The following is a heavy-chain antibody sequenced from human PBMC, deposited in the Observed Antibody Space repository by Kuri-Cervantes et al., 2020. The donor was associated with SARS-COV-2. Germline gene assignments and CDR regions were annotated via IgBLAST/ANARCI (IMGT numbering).Heavy chain of an antibody. CDR3: AKPSGELVYSYYYYMDV. V-gene: IGHV3-7*01. CDR1: GFTFDDYG. J-gene: IGHJ6*03. Sequence: GESLKISCAASGFTFDDYGMSWVRQAPGKGLEWVANIKQDGSEKYYVDSVKGRFTISRDNAKNSLYLQMNSLRAEDTAVYYCAKPSGELVYSYYYYMDVWGKGTTVTVSS. D-gene: IGHD1-7*01. CDR2: IKQDGSEK.